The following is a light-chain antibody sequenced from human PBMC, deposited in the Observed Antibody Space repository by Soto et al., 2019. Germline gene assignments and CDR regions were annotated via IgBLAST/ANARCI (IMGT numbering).Light chain of an antibody. CDR3: CSFARSSTSYV. Sequence: QSALTQPASVSGSPGQSITISCTGTSSDVGSSNLVSWYQQHPGKAPKLIIYEGSRRPSGVSGRFSGSMSGNTASLTISGXXXXXXXXXYCCSFARSSTSYVFGTGTKLTVL. J-gene: IGLJ1*01. V-gene: IGLV2-23*01. CDR2: EGS. CDR1: SSDVGSSNL.